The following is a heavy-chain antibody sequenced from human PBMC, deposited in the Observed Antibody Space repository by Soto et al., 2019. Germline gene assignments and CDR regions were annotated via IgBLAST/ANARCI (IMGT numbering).Heavy chain of an antibody. CDR2: ISGSGGTT. Sequence: VQLLESGGGLVQPGRSLRLSCAASGFTFSNYAMSWVRQAPGQGLDWVSVISGSGGTTYYADSVKGRFTISRDNSKNTLFLQMNSLRAEDAAVYYCAKFFVETGSNSGWPWSFHYWGQGTLVTVSS. CDR3: AKFFVETGSNSGWPWSFHY. J-gene: IGHJ4*02. CDR1: GFTFSNYA. V-gene: IGHV3-23*01. D-gene: IGHD6-25*01.